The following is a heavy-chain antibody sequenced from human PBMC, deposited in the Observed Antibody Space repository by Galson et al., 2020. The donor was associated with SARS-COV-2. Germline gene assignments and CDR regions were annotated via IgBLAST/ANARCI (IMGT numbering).Heavy chain of an antibody. V-gene: IGHV4-34*01. CDR2: INHSGGT. CDR1: GGSFSGYL. J-gene: IGHJ4*02. D-gene: IGHD3-22*01. Sequence: SQTLSLPCAIYGGSFSGYLWSWIRQPPGKGLEWIGEINHSGGTNYNPSLKSRVTISADTSKNQFSLKLSSVTAADTAVYYCARGRTDISMIVVVITAASYDFDSWGQGNLVTVSS. CDR3: ARGRTDISMIVVVITAASYDFDS.